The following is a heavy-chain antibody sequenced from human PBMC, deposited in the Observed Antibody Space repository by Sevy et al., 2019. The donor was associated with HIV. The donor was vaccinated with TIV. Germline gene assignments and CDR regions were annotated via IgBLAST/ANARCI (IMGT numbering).Heavy chain of an antibody. Sequence: ASVKVSCKASGYTFTEYYVHWLRQAPGQGLEWMGWINPQTGGTYFAKKFQDRGNLTTATSINAVYMELSGLKFDDTAVFYCARMGDYFDTSGYYPLKYWGLGTLVTVSS. D-gene: IGHD3-22*01. CDR3: ARMGDYFDTSGYYPLKY. CDR2: INPQTGGT. CDR1: GYTFTEYY. V-gene: IGHV1-2*02. J-gene: IGHJ4*02.